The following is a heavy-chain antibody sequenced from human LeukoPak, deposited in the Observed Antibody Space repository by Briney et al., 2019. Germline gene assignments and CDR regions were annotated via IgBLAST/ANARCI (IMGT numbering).Heavy chain of an antibody. CDR1: GFIFGDYA. J-gene: IGHJ4*02. Sequence: GGSLRLSCTTSGFIFGDYAMSWVRQAPGKGLEWVSLIIGRVYGATTEYTASVKGRFAMSRDDSKSIAYLEMNSLKSEDTAMYYCSRERAGVFQYWGQGILVTVSS. V-gene: IGHV3-49*04. CDR2: IIGRVYGATT. CDR3: SRERAGVFQY.